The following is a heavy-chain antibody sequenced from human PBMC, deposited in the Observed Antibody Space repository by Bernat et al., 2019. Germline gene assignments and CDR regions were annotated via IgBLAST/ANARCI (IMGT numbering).Heavy chain of an antibody. CDR3: ASGGYDYVWGSSRQAFYY. CDR1: GGSISSGGYS. V-gene: IGHV4-30-2*01. CDR2: IYHSGST. J-gene: IGHJ4*02. D-gene: IGHD3-16*02. Sequence: QLQLQESGSGLVKPSQTLSLTCAVSGGSISSGGYSWSWIRQPPGKGLEWIGYIYHSGSTYYNPSLKRRVTISVDRSKNQFSLKLSAVTAADTAVYYCASGGYDYVWGSSRQAFYYWGQGTLVTVSS.